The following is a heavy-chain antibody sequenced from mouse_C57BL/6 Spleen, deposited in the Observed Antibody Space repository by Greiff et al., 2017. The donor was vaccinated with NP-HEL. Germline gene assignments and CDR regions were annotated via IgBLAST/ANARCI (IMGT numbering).Heavy chain of an antibody. J-gene: IGHJ4*01. CDR2: ISDGGSYT. Sequence: EVKLVESGGGLVKPGGSLKLSCAASGFTFSSYAMSWVRQTPEKRLEWVATISDGGSYTYYPDNVKGRFTISRDNAKNNLYLQMSHLKSEDTAMYYCARDRLSAMDYWGQGTSVTVSS. CDR1: GFTFSSYA. V-gene: IGHV5-4*01. D-gene: IGHD1-3*01. CDR3: ARDRLSAMDY.